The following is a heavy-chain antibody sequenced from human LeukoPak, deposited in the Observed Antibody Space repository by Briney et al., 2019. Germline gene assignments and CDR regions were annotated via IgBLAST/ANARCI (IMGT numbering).Heavy chain of an antibody. D-gene: IGHD1-1*01. CDR2: IYYSGST. CDR1: GGSISSYY. CDR3: ASHWKALDAFDI. V-gene: IGHV4-59*08. J-gene: IGHJ3*02. Sequence: SETLSLTCTVSGGSISSYYWSWIRQPPGKGLEWIGYIYYSGSTNYNPSLKSRVTISVDTSKNQFSLKLSSVTAADTAVYYCASHWKALDAFDIWGQGTMVTVSS.